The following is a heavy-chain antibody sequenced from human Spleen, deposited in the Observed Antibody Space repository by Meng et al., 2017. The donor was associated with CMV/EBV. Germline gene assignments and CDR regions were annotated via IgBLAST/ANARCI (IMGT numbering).Heavy chain of an antibody. CDR2: ISWNSGNM. J-gene: IGHJ4*02. D-gene: IGHD6-25*01. CDR1: GFTFDDYA. V-gene: IGHV3-9*01. CDR3: AKGPGYQAAKFYFDY. Sequence: SLKISCAASGFTFDDYAMHWVRQAPGKGLEWVSSISWNSGNMGYADSVEGRFTISRDNAKKSVYLQMNSLRPEDTALYYCAKGPGYQAAKFYFDYWGQGTLVTVSS.